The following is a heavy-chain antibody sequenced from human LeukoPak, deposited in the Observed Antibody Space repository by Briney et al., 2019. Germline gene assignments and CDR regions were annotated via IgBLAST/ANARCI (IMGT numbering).Heavy chain of an antibody. CDR1: GGSISSTVW. D-gene: IGHD4-23*01. CDR2: IFHYGTT. CDR3: AGWGVDYGGKFDYLDY. Sequence: SETLSLTFAVAGGSISSTVWWSWVRQPPGKGLEWIGDIFHYGTTNYNPSLKSRLTMSVDTSTNQFSLKLNSVTAADTAVYYCAGWGVDYGGKFDYLDYWGQGMLVTVSS. J-gene: IGHJ4*02. V-gene: IGHV4-4*02.